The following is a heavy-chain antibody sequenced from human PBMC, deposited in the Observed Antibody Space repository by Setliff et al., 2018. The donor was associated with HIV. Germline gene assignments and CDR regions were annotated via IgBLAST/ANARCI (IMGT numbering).Heavy chain of an antibody. CDR2: ISYDGNEK. CDR3: SKSQDILSWNWFDS. CDR1: RFTFSSFG. D-gene: IGHD3-9*01. Sequence: GESLKISCAASRFTFSSFGMHWVRQAPGKGLEWVAAISYDGNEKYYVDSVKGRFTISRDNSRNTLFLQMNSLTTEDTAVYYCSKSQDILSWNWFDSWGQGTQVTVS. J-gene: IGHJ5*01. V-gene: IGHV3-30*18.